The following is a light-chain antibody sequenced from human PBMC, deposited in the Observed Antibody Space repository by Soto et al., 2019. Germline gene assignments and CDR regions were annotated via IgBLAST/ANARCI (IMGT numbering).Light chain of an antibody. J-gene: IGKJ5*01. CDR1: QGISSA. CDR2: DAS. V-gene: IGKV1-13*02. Sequence: AIQLTQSASSLSASVRDRVTITCRASQGISSALAWYQQKPGIPPKLLIYDASSLESGVPSRFSGSGSGTDFTLTISSLQPEDFATYYCQQFNSYPIPCGQGTRLEIK. CDR3: QQFNSYPIP.